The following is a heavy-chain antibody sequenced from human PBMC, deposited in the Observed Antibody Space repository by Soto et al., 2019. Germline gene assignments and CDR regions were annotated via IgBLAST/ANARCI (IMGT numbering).Heavy chain of an antibody. CDR3: GKHGGGDIVVVVAATPYYFDY. V-gene: IGHV3-23*01. CDR1: GFTFSSYA. D-gene: IGHD2-15*01. CDR2: ISGSGGST. Sequence: EVQLLESGGGLVQPGGSLRLSCAASGFTFSSYAMSWVRQAPGKGLEWVSAISGSGGSTYYADSGKGRFPIPRDNSKNTLDLQMKGLRAEETAVYYCGKHGGGDIVVVVAATPYYFDYWGQGTLVTVSS. J-gene: IGHJ4*02.